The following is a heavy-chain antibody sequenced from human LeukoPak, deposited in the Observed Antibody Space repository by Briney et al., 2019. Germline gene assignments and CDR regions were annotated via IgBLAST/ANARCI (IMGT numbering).Heavy chain of an antibody. Sequence: SETLSLTCTVSGGSISSYYWSWIRQPAGEGLEWIGRVYSSGTTNYNPSLQSRVTMPVDSSKNEFSLKLNSVTAADTAVYYCARGRYCTTTSCTYWYFDLWGRGTLVTVSS. J-gene: IGHJ2*01. CDR1: GGSISSYY. CDR3: ARGRYCTTTSCTYWYFDL. D-gene: IGHD2-2*01. CDR2: VYSSGTT. V-gene: IGHV4-4*07.